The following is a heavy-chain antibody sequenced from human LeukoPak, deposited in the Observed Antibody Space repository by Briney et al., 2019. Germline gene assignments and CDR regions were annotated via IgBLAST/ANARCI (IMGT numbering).Heavy chain of an antibody. J-gene: IGHJ4*02. CDR2: ISYSGST. CDR3: ARHRCYYGSGSPHPLLDFDY. V-gene: IGHV4-39*01. Sequence: SETLSLTCTVSGGSISSSSYYWGWIRQPPGKGLEWIGSISYSGSTYYSPSLKSRITISADTSKNQFSLKLSSVTAADTAVYYCARHRCYYGSGSPHPLLDFDYWGQGTLVTVSS. D-gene: IGHD3-10*01. CDR1: GGSISSSSYY.